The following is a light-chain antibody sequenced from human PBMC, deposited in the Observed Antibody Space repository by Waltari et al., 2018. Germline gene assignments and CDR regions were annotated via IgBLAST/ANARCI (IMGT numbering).Light chain of an antibody. Sequence: EIVLTQSPGTLSLSPGERATLSCRASQSINSSYLAVYQQKPGHAPRLLIYGASSRATGIPDRFSGSGSGTDFTLIISRLEPEDFAVYYCQHYGSASMYTFGQGTKLEIK. CDR1: QSINSSY. CDR2: GAS. V-gene: IGKV3-20*01. CDR3: QHYGSASMYT. J-gene: IGKJ2*01.